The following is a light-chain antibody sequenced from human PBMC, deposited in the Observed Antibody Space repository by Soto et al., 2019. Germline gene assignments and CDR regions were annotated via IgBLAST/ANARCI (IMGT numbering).Light chain of an antibody. CDR3: QQRLT. CDR1: QSVHSY. V-gene: IGKV3-11*01. J-gene: IGKJ5*01. CDR2: DAS. Sequence: EIVLTQSPATLSLSLGERATLSCRASQSVHSYLAWYQQKPGQAPRLLIYDASNRATGIPARFSGSGSGTDVTLTISSLEPKDFAVYYCQQRLTFGQGTRLEIK.